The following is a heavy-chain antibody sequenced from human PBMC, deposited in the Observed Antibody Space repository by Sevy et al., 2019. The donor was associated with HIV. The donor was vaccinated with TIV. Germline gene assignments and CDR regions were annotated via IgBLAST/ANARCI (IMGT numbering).Heavy chain of an antibody. J-gene: IGHJ5*02. V-gene: IGHV3-33*08. CDR2: MWFDGSNK. CDR1: GFPFTNHG. D-gene: IGHD4-17*01. Sequence: GGSLRLSCEASGFPFTNHGVHWVRQAPGKGLAWVALMWFDGSNKYYADSVKGRFTVSRDDSKNTLYLQMNSLRADDTAIYYCARDGEFYDHGEYGPTSAPDLWGQGTLVTVSS. CDR3: ARDGEFYDHGEYGPTSAPDL.